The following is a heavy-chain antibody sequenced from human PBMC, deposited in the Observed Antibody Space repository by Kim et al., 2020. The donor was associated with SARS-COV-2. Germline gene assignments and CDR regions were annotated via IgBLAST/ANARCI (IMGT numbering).Heavy chain of an antibody. V-gene: IGHV4-59*01. D-gene: IGHD2-15*01. Sequence: NPSLKSRVTISVDTSKNQFSLKLSSVTAADTAVYYCASSYCSGGSCYFLFWGQGTLVTVSS. J-gene: IGHJ4*02. CDR3: ASSYCSGGSCYFLF.